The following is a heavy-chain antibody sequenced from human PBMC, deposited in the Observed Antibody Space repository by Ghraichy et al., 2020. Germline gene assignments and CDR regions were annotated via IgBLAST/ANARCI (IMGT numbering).Heavy chain of an antibody. V-gene: IGHV3-33*01. CDR1: GFTFTIHA. D-gene: IGHD4-23*01. CDR2: VWYDGNKK. CDR3: ARDNYKTTVAFFDY. Sequence: GGSLRLSCAASGFTFTIHAMHWVRQAPGKGLEWVAVVWYDGNKKYYADSVKGRFTISRDNSKNTIYLQMNSLRAEDTAVYYCARDNYKTTVAFFDYWSQGALVTVSS. J-gene: IGHJ4*02.